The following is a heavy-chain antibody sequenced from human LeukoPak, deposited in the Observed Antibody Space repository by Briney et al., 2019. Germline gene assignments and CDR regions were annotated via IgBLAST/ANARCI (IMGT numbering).Heavy chain of an antibody. Sequence: PGRSLRLSCATSGFTFSSYGMHWVRQAPGKGLEWVAFIRYDGSNKYYADSVKGRFTISRDNSKNTLYLQMNSLRAEDTAVYYCAKDLKAQSAFDIWGQGTMVTVSS. V-gene: IGHV3-30*02. J-gene: IGHJ3*02. CDR2: IRYDGSNK. CDR1: GFTFSSYG. CDR3: AKDLKAQSAFDI.